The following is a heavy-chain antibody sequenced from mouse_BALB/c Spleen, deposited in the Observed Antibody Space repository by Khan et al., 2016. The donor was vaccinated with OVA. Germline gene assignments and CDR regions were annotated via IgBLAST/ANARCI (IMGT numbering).Heavy chain of an antibody. D-gene: IGHD2-10*01. Sequence: QIQLVQSGPELKKPGETVKISCKASGYTFTNYGMNWVKQSPGKALKWMGWINTYTGEPTYADDFKGRFAFSFETSARTAYLQINNLKNEDTATYFCARPPYFSYTLDYWGQGTSVTVSS. J-gene: IGHJ4*01. CDR2: INTYTGEP. V-gene: IGHV9-3-1*01. CDR1: GYTFTNYG. CDR3: ARPPYFSYTLDY.